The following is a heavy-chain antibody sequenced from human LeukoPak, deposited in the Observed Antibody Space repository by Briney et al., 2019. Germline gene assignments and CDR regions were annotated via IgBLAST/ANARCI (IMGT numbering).Heavy chain of an antibody. J-gene: IGHJ3*02. Sequence: GESLKISCEGSGYSFTSYWIGWVRQMPGKGLEWMGIIYPGDSDTRYSPSFQGQVTISADKSISTAYLQWSSLKASDTAMYYCARPMKAAAGINAFDIWGQGTMVTVSS. V-gene: IGHV5-51*01. CDR3: ARPMKAAAGINAFDI. CDR2: IYPGDSDT. CDR1: GYSFTSYW. D-gene: IGHD6-13*01.